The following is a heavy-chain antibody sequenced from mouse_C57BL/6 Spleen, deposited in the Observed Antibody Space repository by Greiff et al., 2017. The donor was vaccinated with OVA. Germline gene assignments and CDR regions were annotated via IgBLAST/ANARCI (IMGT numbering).Heavy chain of an antibody. CDR1: GFTFNTYA. V-gene: IGHV10-3*01. CDR2: IRSKSSNYAT. CDR3: VREGHDYDDWYFDV. D-gene: IGHD2-4*01. Sequence: EVQLQESGGGLVQPKGSLKLSCAASGFTFNTYAMHWVRQAPGKGLEWVARIRSKSSNYATYYADSVKDRFTISRDDSQSMLYLQMNNLKTEDAAMYYCVREGHDYDDWYFDVWGTGTTVTVSS. J-gene: IGHJ1*03.